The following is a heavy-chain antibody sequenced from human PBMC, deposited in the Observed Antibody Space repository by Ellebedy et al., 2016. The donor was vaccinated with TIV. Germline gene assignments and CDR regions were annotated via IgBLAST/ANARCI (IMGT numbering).Heavy chain of an antibody. D-gene: IGHD6-13*01. V-gene: IGHV3-23*01. Sequence: GESLKISCAASGFTFITYAMAWVRQAPGKGLEWVSGISGSGDITYYADSVKGRFTISRDNSNNTLYLQMNSLRVEDTAVYYCAPRRSRNWYMSRWGQGTLVTVSS. J-gene: IGHJ4*02. CDR2: ISGSGDIT. CDR3: APRRSRNWYMSR. CDR1: GFTFITYA.